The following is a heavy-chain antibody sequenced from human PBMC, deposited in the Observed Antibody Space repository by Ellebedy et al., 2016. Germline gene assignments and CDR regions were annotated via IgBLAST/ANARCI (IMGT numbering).Heavy chain of an antibody. CDR1: GFTVSSNY. CDR2: IYSGGST. CDR3: ARGRPYDYVWGSYRFGSYFDY. Sequence: GGSLRLSCAASGFTVSSNYMSWVRQAPGRGLEWVSVIYSGGSTYYADSVKGRFTISRDNSKNTLYLQMNSLRAEDTAVYYCARGRPYDYVWGSYRFGSYFDYWGQGTLVTVSS. V-gene: IGHV3-66*01. D-gene: IGHD3-16*02. J-gene: IGHJ4*02.